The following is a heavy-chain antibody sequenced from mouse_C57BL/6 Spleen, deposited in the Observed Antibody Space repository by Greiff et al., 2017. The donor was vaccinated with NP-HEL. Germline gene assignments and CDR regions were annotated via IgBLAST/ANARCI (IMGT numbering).Heavy chain of an antibody. CDR2: INPSSGYT. Sequence: VQLQQSGAELARPGASVKMSCKASGYTFTSYTMHWVKQRPGQGLEWIGYINPSSGYTKYNQKFKDKATLTADKSSSTAYMQLSSLTSEDSAVYYCARYDGYPTFYFDYWGQGTTLTVSS. D-gene: IGHD2-3*01. CDR1: GYTFTSYT. V-gene: IGHV1-4*01. CDR3: ARYDGYPTFYFDY. J-gene: IGHJ2*01.